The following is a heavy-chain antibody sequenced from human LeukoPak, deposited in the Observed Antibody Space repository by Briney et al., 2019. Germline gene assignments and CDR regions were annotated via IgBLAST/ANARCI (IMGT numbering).Heavy chain of an antibody. D-gene: IGHD1-26*01. CDR3: ARDRPVVGAIDF. CDR2: ISGDRSTI. V-gene: IGHV3-48*04. CDR1: GFTFSDYA. Sequence: GGSLRLSCGASGFTFSDYAKLWVRQAPGKGLEWISFISGDRSTIFLADSVRGRFITSRDNAQNSLYLQMNSLRAEDTAVYYCARDRPVVGAIDFWGQGTLVTVSS. J-gene: IGHJ4*02.